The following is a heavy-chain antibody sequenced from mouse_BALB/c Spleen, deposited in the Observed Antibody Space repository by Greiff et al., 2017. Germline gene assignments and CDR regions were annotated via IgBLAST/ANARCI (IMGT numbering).Heavy chain of an antibody. CDR2: IDPANGNT. CDR1: GFNIKDTY. V-gene: IGHV14-3*02. CDR3: ARLGSTMITTYAMDY. D-gene: IGHD2-4*01. Sequence: EVQLQQSGAELVKPGASVKLSCTASGFNIKDTYMHWVKQRPEQGLEWIGRIDPANGNTKYDPKFQGKATITADTSSNTAYLQLSSLTSEDTAVYYWARLGSTMITTYAMDYWGQGTSVTVSS. J-gene: IGHJ4*01.